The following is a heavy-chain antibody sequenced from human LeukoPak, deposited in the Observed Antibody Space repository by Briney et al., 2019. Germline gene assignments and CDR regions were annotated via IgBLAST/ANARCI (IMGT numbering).Heavy chain of an antibody. CDR3: ARDGFYYYYYMDV. Sequence: GGSLRLSCAASGFTFSSYWMSWVRQAPGKGPEWVANIKQDGSEKYYVDSVEGRFTISRDNAKNSLYLQMNSLRAEDTAVYYCARDGFYYYYYMDVWGKGTTVTVSS. D-gene: IGHD1-14*01. V-gene: IGHV3-7*01. CDR1: GFTFSSYW. CDR2: IKQDGSEK. J-gene: IGHJ6*03.